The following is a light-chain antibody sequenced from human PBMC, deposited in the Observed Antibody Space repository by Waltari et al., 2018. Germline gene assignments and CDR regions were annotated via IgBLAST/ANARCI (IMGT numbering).Light chain of an antibody. CDR3: CSYARYTSLV. V-gene: IGLV2-23*02. CDR1: ISDVGNYNL. CDR2: EVS. J-gene: IGLJ3*02. Sequence: QSALTQPASVSGSPGQSITISCTGTISDVGNYNLVSWYQHQPGKAPKLTLYEVSERPSGVSNLFSGPKSGNPASLTISGLQAEDEADYYCCSYARYTSLVFGGGTRLTVL.